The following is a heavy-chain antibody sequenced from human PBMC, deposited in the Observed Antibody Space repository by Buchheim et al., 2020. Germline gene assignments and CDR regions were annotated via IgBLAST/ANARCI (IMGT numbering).Heavy chain of an antibody. V-gene: IGHV4-4*02. D-gene: IGHD6-19*01. CDR2: TYHSGST. CDR1: GGSISSANW. J-gene: IGHJ6*02. CDR3: ARGSGWVIYYYYGMDV. Sequence: QVQLQESGPGLVKPSGTLSLTCAVSGGSISSANWWSWVRQPPGKGLEWIGETYHSGSTNSNPSLKSRVTISVDKSKNQFSPNLSSVTTADTAMYYCARGSGWVIYYYYGMDVWGQGTT.